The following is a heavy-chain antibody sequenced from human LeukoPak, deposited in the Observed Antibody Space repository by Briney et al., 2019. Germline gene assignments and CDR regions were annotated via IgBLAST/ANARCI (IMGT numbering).Heavy chain of an antibody. Sequence: SQTLSLTCTVSGGSISSGSYYWSWIRQPAGKGLEWIGRIYTSGSTNDNPSRKSRVTISVDTSKNQFSLKLSSVTAADTAVYYCARDRGYGSGSHYYYYYYMDVWGKGTTVTISS. CDR2: IYTSGST. CDR3: ARDRGYGSGSHYYYYYYMDV. CDR1: GGSISSGSYY. V-gene: IGHV4-61*02. D-gene: IGHD3-10*01. J-gene: IGHJ6*03.